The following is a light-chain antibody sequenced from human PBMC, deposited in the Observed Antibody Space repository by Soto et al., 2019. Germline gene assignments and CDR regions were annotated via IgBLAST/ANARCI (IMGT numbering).Light chain of an antibody. V-gene: IGKV3-15*01. CDR3: QQFAISTT. CDR2: GAS. Sequence: EKVMTQSPGSLSVSPGERAALSCRASQSVGSNLAWYQRKPGQAPRLLIYGASTRATGIPSRFSGSGSGTEFTLTISSLQSEDFATYYCQQFAISTTFGQGTKVEVK. J-gene: IGKJ1*01. CDR1: QSVGSN.